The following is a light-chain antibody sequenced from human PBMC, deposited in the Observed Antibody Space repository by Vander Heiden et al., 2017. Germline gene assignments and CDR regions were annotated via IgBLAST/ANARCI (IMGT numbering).Light chain of an antibody. CDR1: QGISNY. CDR3: QKDNRALGT. J-gene: IGKJ1*01. V-gene: IGKV1-27*01. Sequence: DIQMTKSPSSLSASVGDRVTITCRASQGISNYLAWYQQKPGKVPKLLIYAASTLQSGVPSRCSGSGSGTDFTLTISSLQPEDVATYYCQKDNRALGTFGQGTKVEIK. CDR2: AAS.